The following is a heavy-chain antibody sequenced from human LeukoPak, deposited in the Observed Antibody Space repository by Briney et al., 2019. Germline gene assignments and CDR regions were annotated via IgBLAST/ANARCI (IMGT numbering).Heavy chain of an antibody. CDR3: ARSSGWYSPFDY. V-gene: IGHV3-66*01. D-gene: IGHD6-19*01. CDR1: GFSVSSNC. CDR2: IYSGGNT. Sequence: PGGSLRLSCAASGFSVSSNCMSWVRQAPGKGLEWVSVIYSGGNTYYADSVKGRFTISRDNSNNTLYLQMNSLRAEDTAVYFCARSSGWYSPFDYWGQGTLVTVSS. J-gene: IGHJ4*02.